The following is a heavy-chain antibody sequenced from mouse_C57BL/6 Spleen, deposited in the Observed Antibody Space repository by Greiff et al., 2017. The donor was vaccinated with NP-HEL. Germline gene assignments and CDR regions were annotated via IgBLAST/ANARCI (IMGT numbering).Heavy chain of an antibody. CDR3: TRGYDSYYFDY. Sequence: EVMLVESGEGLVKPGGSLKLSCAASGFTFSSYAMSWVRQTPEKRLEWVAYISSGGDYIYYADTVKGRFTISRDNARNTLYLQMSSLKSEDTAMYYCTRGYDSYYFDYWGQGTTLTVSS. J-gene: IGHJ2*01. V-gene: IGHV5-9-1*02. CDR2: ISSGGDYI. CDR1: GFTFSSYA. D-gene: IGHD2-4*01.